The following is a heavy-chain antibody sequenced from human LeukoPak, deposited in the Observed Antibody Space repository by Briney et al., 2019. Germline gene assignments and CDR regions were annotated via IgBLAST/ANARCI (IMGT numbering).Heavy chain of an antibody. J-gene: IGHJ4*02. CDR1: GSSISSYY. V-gene: IGHV4-59*08. CDR3: AGHHPRNTVDF. Sequence: SETLSLTCTVSGSSISSYYWSWIRQPPGKGLEWIAYLSDLGSINYNPSLKSRVTISLDTSKNQFSLKLSSVTAADTAVYYCAGHHPRNTVDFWGQGTLVTVSS. D-gene: IGHD2/OR15-2a*01. CDR2: LSDLGSI.